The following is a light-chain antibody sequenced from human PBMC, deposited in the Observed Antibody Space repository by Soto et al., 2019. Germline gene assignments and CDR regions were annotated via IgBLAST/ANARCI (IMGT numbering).Light chain of an antibody. CDR3: QQYNNWPQT. V-gene: IGKV3-15*01. CDR1: QSVSSN. CDR2: GAS. J-gene: IGKJ1*01. Sequence: EIVLTQPPATLSVSPGERATLSXRASQSVSSNLAWYQQKPGQAPRXXIYGASTRATGIPARFSGSGSGTEFTLTISSLQSEDFAVYYCQQYNNWPQTFGQGTKVDIK.